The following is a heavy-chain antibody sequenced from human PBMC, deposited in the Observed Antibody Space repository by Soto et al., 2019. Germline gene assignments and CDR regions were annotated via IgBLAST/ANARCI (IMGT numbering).Heavy chain of an antibody. D-gene: IGHD3-10*01. CDR3: ARTRIWFGEYNYFDY. V-gene: IGHV3-66*01. CDR1: GFTVSSNY. CDR2: IYSGGST. Sequence: PGGSLRLSCAASGFTVSSNYMSWVRQAPGKGLEWVSVIYSGGSTYYADSVKGRFTISRDNSKNTLYLQMNSLRAEDTAVYYCARTRIWFGEYNYFDYWGQGTLVTVSS. J-gene: IGHJ4*02.